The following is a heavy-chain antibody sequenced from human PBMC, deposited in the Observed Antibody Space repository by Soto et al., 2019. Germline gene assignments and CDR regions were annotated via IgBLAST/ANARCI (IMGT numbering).Heavy chain of an antibody. D-gene: IGHD3-22*01. CDR2: IYYTSST. J-gene: IGHJ6*02. CDR1: GGSVSSCSYY. CDR3: ARDESSGYLGYYYYGMGV. V-gene: IGHV4-61*01. Sequence: SLTCTVSGGSVSSCSYYWSWIRQPPGKGLVWIGYIYYTSSTNYNPPLKSRVTISVDTSKNQFSLKLSSVTAADTAVYYCARDESSGYLGYYYYGMGVWGQGTTVTVSS.